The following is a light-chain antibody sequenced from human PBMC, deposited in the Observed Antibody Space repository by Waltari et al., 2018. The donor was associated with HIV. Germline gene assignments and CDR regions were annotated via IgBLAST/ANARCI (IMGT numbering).Light chain of an antibody. CDR1: QSVSSN. CDR2: LAS. Sequence: EVDVTQSPATLSVSPGERATLSCRASQSVSSNLAWYQQRPGQAPRCIIYLASSRATGVPARFSGSGSGTEFTLTIANLQSEDFAVYYCQQYNTWPWTFGQGTTVEIK. J-gene: IGKJ1*01. V-gene: IGKV3-15*01. CDR3: QQYNTWPWT.